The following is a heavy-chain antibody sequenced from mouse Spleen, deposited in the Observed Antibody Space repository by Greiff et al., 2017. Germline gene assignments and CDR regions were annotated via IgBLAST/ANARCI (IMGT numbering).Heavy chain of an antibody. CDR3: ARWGYYYAMDY. Sequence: VQLQQSGAELVKPGTSVKLSCKASGYNFTSYWINWVKLRPGQGLEWIGDIYPGSGSTNYNEKFKSKATLTVDTSSSTAYMQLSSLASEDSALYYCARWGYYYAMDYWGQGTSVTVSS. CDR1: GYNFTSYW. J-gene: IGHJ4*01. CDR2: IYPGSGST. V-gene: IGHV1-55*01.